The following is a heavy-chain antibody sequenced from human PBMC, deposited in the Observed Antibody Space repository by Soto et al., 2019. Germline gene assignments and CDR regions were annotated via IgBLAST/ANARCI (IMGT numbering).Heavy chain of an antibody. D-gene: IGHD4-17*01. CDR1: YGKSSGSSGH. CDR2: IYYSGST. CDR3: ARGFPTVVTVDY. J-gene: IGHJ4*02. V-gene: IGHV4-39*01. Sequence: PLVTKRHTWTVAYGKSSGSSGHRSMKNQPPGKGLEWIGSIYYSGSTYYNPSLKSRVTISVDTSKNQFSLKLSSVTAADTAVYYCARGFPTVVTVDYWGQGTLVTVSS.